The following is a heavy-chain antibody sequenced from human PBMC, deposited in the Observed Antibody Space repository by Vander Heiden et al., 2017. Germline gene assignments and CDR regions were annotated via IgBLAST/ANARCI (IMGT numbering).Heavy chain of an antibody. V-gene: IGHV4-59*11. CDR1: GGSLTSHY. CDR3: ARDSSYFEY. CDR2: VYYSGST. J-gene: IGHJ4*02. Sequence: VQLQESGPGLVKPSETLSLTCTVSGGSLTSHYWSWIRQPPGKGLEWIGYVYYSGSTNYNPSLKSRVTISVDTSKNQFSLKLSSVTAADTAVYYCARDSSYFEYWGQGTLVTVSS.